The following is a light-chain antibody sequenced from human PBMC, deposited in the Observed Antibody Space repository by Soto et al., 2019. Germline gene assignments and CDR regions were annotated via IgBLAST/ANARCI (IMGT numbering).Light chain of an antibody. V-gene: IGLV2-11*01. CDR2: DVS. CDR3: CAYADTFYV. Sequence: QSALTQPRSVSGSPGQSVTISCTGTSSDVGSYKDVSWYQHHPGKVPKLMIYDVSERPSGVPDRCSGSKSGNTASLTISGLQAEDEANYYCCAYADTFYVFGAGTRSP. J-gene: IGLJ1*01. CDR1: SSDVGSYKD.